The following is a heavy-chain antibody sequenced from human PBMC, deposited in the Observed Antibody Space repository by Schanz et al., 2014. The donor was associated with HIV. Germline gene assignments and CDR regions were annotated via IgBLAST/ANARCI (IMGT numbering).Heavy chain of an antibody. CDR3: ARTSGWSNRAWWYFDL. V-gene: IGHV1-2*02. Sequence: QVRLVQSGAEVKKPGTSVKLSCKASGDTFNSYALNWVRQAPGQGLEWIGWINPKSGDTNYAQKFQGRVTMTRDTSLSVVYMELSRLRSDDTAVYYCARTSGWSNRAWWYFDLWGRGTLVTVSS. CDR1: GDTFNSYA. CDR2: INPKSGDT. J-gene: IGHJ2*01. D-gene: IGHD6-19*01.